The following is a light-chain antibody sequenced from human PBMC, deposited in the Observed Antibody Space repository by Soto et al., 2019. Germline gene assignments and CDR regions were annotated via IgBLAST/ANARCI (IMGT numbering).Light chain of an antibody. V-gene: IGKV1-5*03. CDR1: QGVSVY. CDR3: QQYSGTFLT. J-gene: IGKJ4*01. Sequence: IQMIQSPSTLSASVGDTVTITCRASQGVSVYLAWYQHKPGKAPKVLIHRTSTLESGVPSRFSGSGSGTEFTLTLSDLEPDDFATYYCQQYSGTFLTFGGGTKV. CDR2: RTS.